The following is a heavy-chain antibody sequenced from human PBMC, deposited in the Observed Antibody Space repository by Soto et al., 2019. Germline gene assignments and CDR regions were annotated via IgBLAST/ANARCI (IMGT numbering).Heavy chain of an antibody. Sequence: SETLSLTCTVSDDSIRSADYYWSWIRQPPGKGLEWIGYIYYSGSTYYNPSLKSRVIISLDTSKSQFSLKLSSVTAADRAVHYCARGHYSAYEYYFDSWGQGALVTVYS. CDR3: ARGHYSAYEYYFDS. D-gene: IGHD5-12*01. J-gene: IGHJ4*02. CDR1: DDSIRSADYY. V-gene: IGHV4-30-4*01. CDR2: IYYSGST.